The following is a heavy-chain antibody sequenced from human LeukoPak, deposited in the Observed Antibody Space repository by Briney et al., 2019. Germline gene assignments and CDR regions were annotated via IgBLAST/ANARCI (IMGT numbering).Heavy chain of an antibody. CDR1: GGSISSYY. J-gene: IGHJ3*02. Sequence: PSETLSLTCTVSGGSISSYYWSWIRQPPGKGLEWIGYIYYSGSTNYNPSLKSRVTISVDTSKNQFSLKLSSVTAADTAVYYCARGGIVVVPPDISHHDALDIWGQGTMVTVSS. CDR3: ARGGIVVVPPDISHHDALDI. D-gene: IGHD2-2*01. V-gene: IGHV4-59*01. CDR2: IYYSGST.